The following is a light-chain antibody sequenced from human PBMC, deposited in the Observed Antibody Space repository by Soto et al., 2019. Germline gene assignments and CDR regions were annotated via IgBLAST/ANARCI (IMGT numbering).Light chain of an antibody. J-gene: IGLJ2*01. V-gene: IGLV3-21*04. CDR2: YDS. Sequence: SYELTQPPSVSVAPGKTASITCGGNNIGGESVHWYQQKPGQAPVLVIYYDSDRPSGIPERFSGSNSGNTATLTITRVEAGDEADYYCQVWDSSSDHVVFGGGTKLTVL. CDR3: QVWDSSSDHVV. CDR1: NIGGES.